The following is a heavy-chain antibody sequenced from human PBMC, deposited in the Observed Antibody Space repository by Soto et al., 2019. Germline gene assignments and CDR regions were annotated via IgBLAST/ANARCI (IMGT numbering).Heavy chain of an antibody. D-gene: IGHD3-22*01. CDR1: GGTFSSYA. CDR2: IIPIFGTA. Sequence: QVQLVQAGAEVKKPGSSVKVSCKASGGTFSSYAITWVRQAPGQGLEWMGGIIPIFGTANYAQKFQGRVTITADESTSTAYMELSSLRSEDTAVYYCATEGDGSGSYYYGMDVWGQGTTVTASS. CDR3: ATEGDGSGSYYYGMDV. J-gene: IGHJ6*02. V-gene: IGHV1-69*12.